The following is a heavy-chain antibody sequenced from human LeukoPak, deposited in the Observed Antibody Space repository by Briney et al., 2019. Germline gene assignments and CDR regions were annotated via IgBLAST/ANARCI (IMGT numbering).Heavy chain of an antibody. D-gene: IGHD3-16*02. CDR2: ISSSSSTI. Sequence: GGSLRLSCAASGFTFSIYSMNWVRQAPGKGLEWLSYISSSSSTIYYADSVKGRFTISRDNARNSLYLQMNSLRDEDTAVYYCATDFTASYRLDYWGQGTLVTVSS. J-gene: IGHJ4*02. CDR1: GFTFSIYS. CDR3: ATDFTASYRLDY. V-gene: IGHV3-48*02.